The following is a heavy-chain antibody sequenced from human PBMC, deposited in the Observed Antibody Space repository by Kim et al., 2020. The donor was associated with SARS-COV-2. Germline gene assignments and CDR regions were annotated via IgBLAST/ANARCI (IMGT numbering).Heavy chain of an antibody. D-gene: IGHD3-16*01. CDR1: GGTFSSYA. CDR3: ARDSGWGGNSAKTPTY. V-gene: IGHV1-69*13. J-gene: IGHJ4*02. Sequence: SVKVSCKASGGTFSSYAISWVRQAPGQGLEWMGGIIPIFGTANYAQKFQGRVTITADESTSTAYMELSSLRSEDTAVYYCARDSGWGGNSAKTPTYWGQGTLVTVSS. CDR2: IIPIFGTA.